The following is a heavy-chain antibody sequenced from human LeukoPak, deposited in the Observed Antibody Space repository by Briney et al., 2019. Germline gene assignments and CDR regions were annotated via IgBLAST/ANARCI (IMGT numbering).Heavy chain of an antibody. CDR1: GYTFTGYY. V-gene: IGHV1-2*02. J-gene: IGHJ6*02. CDR2: INPNSGGT. CDR3: ASSGEYCSSTSCSYYYYYGMDV. D-gene: IGHD2-2*01. Sequence: ASVKVSCKASGYTFTGYYMHWVRQAPGQGLEWMGWINPNSGGTNYAQEFQGRVTMTRDTSISTAYMELSRLRSDDTAVYYCASSGEYCSSTSCSYYYYYGMDVWGQGTTVTVSS.